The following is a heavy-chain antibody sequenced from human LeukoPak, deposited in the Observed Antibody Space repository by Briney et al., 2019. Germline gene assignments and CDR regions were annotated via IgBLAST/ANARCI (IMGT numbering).Heavy chain of an antibody. Sequence: SETLSLTCTVSGGSISSYYWSWIRQPPGKGLEWIGYIYYSGSTNYNPSLKSRVTISVDTSKNQFSLRLSSVTAADTAVYYCARDKRFRGGYDYEEWDDAFDIWGQGTMVTVSS. CDR3: ARDKRFRGGYDYEEWDDAFDI. D-gene: IGHD5-12*01. CDR2: IYYSGST. V-gene: IGHV4-59*01. CDR1: GGSISSYY. J-gene: IGHJ3*02.